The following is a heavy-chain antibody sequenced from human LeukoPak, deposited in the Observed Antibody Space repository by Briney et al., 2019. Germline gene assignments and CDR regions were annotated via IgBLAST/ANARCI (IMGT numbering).Heavy chain of an antibody. CDR2: FDPEDGET. CDR1: GYTFSNFG. Sequence: GASVKVSRKASGYTFSNFGLTWVRQAPGQGLEWMGGFDPEDGETIYAQKFQGRVTMTRDTSTSTVYMELSSLRSEDTAVYYCAREKVAVASDAFDIWGQGTMVTVSS. V-gene: IGHV1-18*01. D-gene: IGHD6-19*01. CDR3: AREKVAVASDAFDI. J-gene: IGHJ3*02.